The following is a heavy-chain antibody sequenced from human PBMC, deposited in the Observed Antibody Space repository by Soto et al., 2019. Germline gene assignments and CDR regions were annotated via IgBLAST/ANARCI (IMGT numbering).Heavy chain of an antibody. D-gene: IGHD5-12*01. CDR3: ARPVEMATISRSYLFY. J-gene: IGHJ4*02. CDR2: IIPLFGTA. CDR1: GGTFSNYA. Sequence: SVKVSCKASGGTFSNYAINWVRQAPGQGLEWMGGIIPLFGTANYAQKFQGRVTITADESTSTAYLDLSSLRSEDTAVYYCARPVEMATISRSYLFYWGQGTLVTVSS. V-gene: IGHV1-69*13.